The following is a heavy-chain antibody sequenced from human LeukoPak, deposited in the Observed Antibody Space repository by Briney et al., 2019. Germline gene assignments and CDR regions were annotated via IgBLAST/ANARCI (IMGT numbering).Heavy chain of an antibody. CDR2: INPNSGGT. D-gene: IGHD5-12*01. CDR3: ARVERGYSGYACDY. J-gene: IGHJ4*02. CDR1: GYTFTGYY. V-gene: IGHV1-2*02. Sequence: ASVKVSCKASGYTFTGYYMHWVRQAPGQGLEWMGWINPNSGGTNYAQKFQGRVTMTRDTSISTAYMELSRLRSDDTAVYYCARVERGYSGYACDYWGQGTLVTVSS.